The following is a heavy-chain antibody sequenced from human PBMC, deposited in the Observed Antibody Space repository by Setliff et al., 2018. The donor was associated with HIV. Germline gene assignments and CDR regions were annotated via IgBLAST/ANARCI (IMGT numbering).Heavy chain of an antibody. CDR2: IYYSGST. Sequence: SETLSLTCTVSGGSISSSCYYWGWIRQPPGKGLEWIGSIYYSGSTYYNPSLKSRVTISVDTSKNQFSLKLSSVTAADTAVYYCARHGVGYCSSTSCYGVPYYYMDVWG. CDR3: ARHGVGYCSSTSCYGVPYYYMDV. CDR1: GGSISSSCYY. V-gene: IGHV4-39*01. J-gene: IGHJ6*03. D-gene: IGHD2-2*01.